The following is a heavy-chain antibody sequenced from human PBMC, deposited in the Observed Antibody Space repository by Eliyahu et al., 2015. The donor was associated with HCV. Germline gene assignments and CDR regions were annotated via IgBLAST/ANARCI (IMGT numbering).Heavy chain of an antibody. CDR2: MDFRGDT. D-gene: IGHD3-22*01. J-gene: IGHJ2*01. CDR1: GDSISRSSYY. Sequence: QLQLQESGPGLVKPSETLSLTCTVSGDSISRSSYYWGWIRQPPGKGLEWIGGMDFRGDTYHNPSLKSRVTISVDTSKNQFSLKLSSVTAADTAVYYCARSRYYDSSGYYSIWYFDLWGRGTLVTVSS. V-gene: IGHV4-39*01. CDR3: ARSRYYDSSGYYSIWYFDL.